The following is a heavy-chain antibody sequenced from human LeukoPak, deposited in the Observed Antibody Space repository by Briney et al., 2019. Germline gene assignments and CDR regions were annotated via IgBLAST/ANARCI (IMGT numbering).Heavy chain of an antibody. CDR3: ARAYNRGWYGY. CDR1: GDSVSSNGAA. J-gene: IGHJ4*02. D-gene: IGHD6-19*01. CDR2: TYYRSKWYN. V-gene: IGHV6-1*01. Sequence: SQTLSLTCSISGDSVSSNGAAWIWIRQSPSRGLEWLGRTYYRSKWYNDYAESLKSRITISPDTSKNQFSLQLNSVTPEDTAIYYCARAYNRGWYGYWGQGTLVTVSS.